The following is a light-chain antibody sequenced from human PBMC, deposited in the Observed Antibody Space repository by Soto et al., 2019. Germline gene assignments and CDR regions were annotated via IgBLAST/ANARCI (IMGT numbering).Light chain of an antibody. CDR1: SXXVGGYNY. CDR3: SSYTSSSTYVV. V-gene: IGLV2-14*03. Sequence: XSALXXXXXXSGXXXXXITISXXXTSXXVGGYNYVSWYQQHPGKAPKLMIYDVINRPSGVSNRFSGSKSGNSASLTISGLQAEDEADYYCSSYTSSSTYVVFGGGTKLTVL. J-gene: IGLJ2*01. CDR2: DVI.